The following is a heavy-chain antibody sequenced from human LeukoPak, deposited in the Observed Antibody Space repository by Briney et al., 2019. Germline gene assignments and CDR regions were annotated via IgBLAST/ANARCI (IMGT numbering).Heavy chain of an antibody. J-gene: IGHJ5*02. V-gene: IGHV3-48*02. Sequence: GGSLRLSCAASGFTFSSYSMNWVRQAPGKGLEWVSYISSSGSTKYYADSVKGRITISRDNGKNSLYLQMNSLRDEDTAVYYCAVEGYRSGGSCYTNWFDPWGQGTLVTVSS. CDR1: GFTFSSYS. CDR3: AVEGYRSGGSCYTNWFDP. CDR2: ISSSGSTK. D-gene: IGHD2-15*01.